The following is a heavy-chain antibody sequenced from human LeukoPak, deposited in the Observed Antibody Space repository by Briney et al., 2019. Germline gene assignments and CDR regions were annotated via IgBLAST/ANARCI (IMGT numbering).Heavy chain of an antibody. CDR1: GGSFSGYY. D-gene: IGHD3-10*01. CDR2: IYHSGST. J-gene: IGHJ5*02. V-gene: IGHV4-34*01. Sequence: SETLSLTCAVYGGSFSGYYWSWIRQPPGKGLEWIGEIYHSGSTNYNPSLKSRVTISVDTSKNKFSLKLSSVTAADTAVYYCARGRPVLLWFGEPSNWFDPWGQGTLVTVSS. CDR3: ARGRPVLLWFGEPSNWFDP.